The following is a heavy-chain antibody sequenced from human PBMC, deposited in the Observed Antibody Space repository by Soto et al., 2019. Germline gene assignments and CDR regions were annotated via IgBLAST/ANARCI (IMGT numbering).Heavy chain of an antibody. CDR2: ISWDGGST. J-gene: IGHJ6*02. V-gene: IGHV3-43D*04. CDR3: AKGPYSSSFIPSYYYYGMDV. Sequence: GGSLRLSCAASGFTFDDYAMHWVRQAPGKGLEWDSLISWDGGSTYYADSVKGRFTISRDNSKNSLYLQMNSLRAEDTALYYCAKGPYSSSFIPSYYYYGMDVWGQGTTVTVSS. CDR1: GFTFDDYA. D-gene: IGHD6-6*01.